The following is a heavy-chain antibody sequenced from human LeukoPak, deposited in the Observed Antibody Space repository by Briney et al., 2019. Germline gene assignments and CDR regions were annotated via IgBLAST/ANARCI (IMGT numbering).Heavy chain of an antibody. Sequence: GRSLRLSCAASEFTFITYSMHWVRQAPGKGLEWVAVISYDGSNKYYADSVKGRFTISRDNSKNTLYLQMNSLRAEDTAVYYCARDPRRYYDSSAFKGNWFDPWGQGTLVTVSS. V-gene: IGHV3-30*04. J-gene: IGHJ5*02. CDR3: ARDPRRYYDSSAFKGNWFDP. CDR2: ISYDGSNK. D-gene: IGHD3-22*01. CDR1: EFTFITYS.